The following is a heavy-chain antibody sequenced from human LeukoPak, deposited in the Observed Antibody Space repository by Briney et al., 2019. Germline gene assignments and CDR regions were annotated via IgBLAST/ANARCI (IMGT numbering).Heavy chain of an antibody. D-gene: IGHD3-10*01. CDR3: ARDFTSGSGSYYPPIWFDP. Sequence: SETLSLTCTVSGGSISSSSYYWGWIRQPPGTGLEWIGSIYYSGSTYYNPSLKSRVTISVDTSKNQFSLKLSSVTAADTAVYYCARDFTSGSGSYYPPIWFDPWGQGTLVTVSS. CDR2: IYYSGST. J-gene: IGHJ5*02. V-gene: IGHV4-39*07. CDR1: GGSISSSSYY.